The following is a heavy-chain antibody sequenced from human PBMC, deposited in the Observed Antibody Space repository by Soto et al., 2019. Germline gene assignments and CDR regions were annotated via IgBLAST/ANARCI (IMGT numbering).Heavy chain of an antibody. D-gene: IGHD2-2*01. J-gene: IGHJ5*02. CDR1: GYTFTSYY. CDR2: INPSGGST. Sequence: GASVKVSCKASGYTFTSYYMHWVRQAPGQGLEWMGIINPSGGSTSYAQKFQGRVTMTGDTSTSTVYMELSSLRSEDTAVYYCARAAWSIVVVPAAMDWFDPWGQGTLVTVSS. V-gene: IGHV1-46*03. CDR3: ARAAWSIVVVPAAMDWFDP.